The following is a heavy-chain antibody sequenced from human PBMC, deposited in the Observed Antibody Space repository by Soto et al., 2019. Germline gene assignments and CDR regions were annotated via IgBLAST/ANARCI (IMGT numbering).Heavy chain of an antibody. CDR1: GYTFASYA. CDR2: ISAYNGNT. V-gene: IGHV1-18*01. J-gene: IGHJ4*02. CDR3: ARDPPPPDY. Sequence: QVQLVQSGAEVKKPGASVKVSCKASGYTFASYAISWMRQAPVQGLEWMGWISAYNGNTNYAQKLQGRVTITTDTSTRPAYMELRSLRSGDTAVYYCARDPPPPDYWGQGTLVTVSS.